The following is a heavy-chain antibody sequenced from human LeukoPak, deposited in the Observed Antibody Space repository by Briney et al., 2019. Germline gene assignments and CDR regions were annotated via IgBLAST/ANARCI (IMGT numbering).Heavy chain of an antibody. CDR3: ASLKTGGLFDY. V-gene: IGHV4-39*01. D-gene: IGHD2-8*02. J-gene: IGHJ4*02. CDR1: GGSINNSPYY. Sequence: SETLSLTCTVSGGSINNSPYYWGWIRQPPGKGLEYIGSIHNSVSTYYNPSLKSRVTISVDTSKNQFSLRLTSVTAADTAVYYCASLKTGGLFDYWGQGTLVPVSS. CDR2: IHNSVST.